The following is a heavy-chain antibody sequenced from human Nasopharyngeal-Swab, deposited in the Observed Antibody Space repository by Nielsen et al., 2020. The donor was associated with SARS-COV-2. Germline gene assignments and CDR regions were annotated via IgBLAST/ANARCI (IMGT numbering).Heavy chain of an antibody. D-gene: IGHD5-18*01. V-gene: IGHV3-72*01. Sequence: VRQAPGKGLEWVGRSRKNSNSYTTEYAASVRGRFTISRDDSKNSLYLQMNSLKTEDTAVYYCARGGCSYGDLNDAFDVWGQGTMVTVSS. J-gene: IGHJ3*01. CDR2: SRKNSNSYTT. CDR3: ARGGCSYGDLNDAFDV.